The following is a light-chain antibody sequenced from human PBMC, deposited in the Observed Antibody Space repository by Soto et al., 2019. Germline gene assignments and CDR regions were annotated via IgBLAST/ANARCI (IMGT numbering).Light chain of an antibody. CDR3: LQGYSTPWT. V-gene: IGKV1-39*01. J-gene: IGKJ1*01. CDR2: AAS. CDR1: ESMSTY. Sequence: IHITQSASSLSASVGYRVTITCRASESMSTYLNWYQQKKGKAPKPLIFAASSLQGGVPSRFSGSGYGRDFNLTISSLQTEDFATYYCLQGYSTPWTFGQGTKVDI.